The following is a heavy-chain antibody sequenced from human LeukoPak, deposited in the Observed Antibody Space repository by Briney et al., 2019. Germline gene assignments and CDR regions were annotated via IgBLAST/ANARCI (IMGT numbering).Heavy chain of an antibody. V-gene: IGHV3-30*18. Sequence: GGSLRLSCAAFGFTFSSYGMHWVRQAAGKGLEWVAVISYDGSNKYYAESLNGSFTISRDNSKNTLYLKMNSLRAEDTAVYYCAKDRLAAAGTSEFDYWGQGTLVTVSS. D-gene: IGHD6-13*01. CDR3: AKDRLAAAGTSEFDY. J-gene: IGHJ4*02. CDR2: ISYDGSNK. CDR1: GFTFSSYG.